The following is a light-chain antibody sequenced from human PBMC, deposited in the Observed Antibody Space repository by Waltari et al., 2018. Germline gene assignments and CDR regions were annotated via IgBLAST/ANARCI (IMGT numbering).Light chain of an antibody. CDR1: SSDVGGYNY. J-gene: IGLJ2*01. V-gene: IGLV2-8*01. Sequence: QSALTQPPSASGSPGQSVTISCTGTSSDVGGYNYVPWYQQYPGKAPKLMIYEVSKRPSGVPDRFSGSKSGNTASLTVSGLQAEDEADYYCSSYAGSNKFVVFGGGTKLTVL. CDR3: SSYAGSNKFVV. CDR2: EVS.